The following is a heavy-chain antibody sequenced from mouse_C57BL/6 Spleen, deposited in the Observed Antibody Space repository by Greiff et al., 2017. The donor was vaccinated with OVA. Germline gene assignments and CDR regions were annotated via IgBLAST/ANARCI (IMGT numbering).Heavy chain of an antibody. CDR3: AKLDGYLFAY. Sequence: DVKLVESGGGLVKPGGSLKLSCAASGFTFSSYAMSWVRQTPEKRLEWVATISDGGSYTYYPDNVKGRFTISRDNAKNNLYLQMSHLKSEDTAMYYCAKLDGYLFAYWGQGTLVTVSA. D-gene: IGHD2-3*01. CDR1: GFTFSSYA. V-gene: IGHV5-4*03. J-gene: IGHJ3*01. CDR2: ISDGGSYT.